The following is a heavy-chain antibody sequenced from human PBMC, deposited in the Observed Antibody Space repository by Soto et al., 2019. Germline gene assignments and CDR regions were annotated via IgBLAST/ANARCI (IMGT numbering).Heavy chain of an antibody. D-gene: IGHD4-4*01. J-gene: IGHJ2*01. V-gene: IGHV3-30-3*01. CDR3: ARPLWRDDYNWGYFDL. Sequence: PGGSLRLSCAASGFTFSSYAMHWVRQAPGKGLEWVAVISYDGSNKYYPDSVKGRFTISRDNSKNTLYLQMNSLRTEDTAVYYCARPLWRDDYNWGYFDLSGRGILVTVSS. CDR2: ISYDGSNK. CDR1: GFTFSSYA.